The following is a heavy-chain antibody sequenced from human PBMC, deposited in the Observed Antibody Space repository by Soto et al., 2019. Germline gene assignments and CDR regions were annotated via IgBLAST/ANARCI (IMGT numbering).Heavy chain of an antibody. Sequence: QVQLVESGGGVVQPGRSLRLSCAASGFTFSSYAMHWVGQAPGKWLEWVAVISYDGSNKYYADSVKGRFTISRDNSKNAVYLQMNSLRDEDTRVYYCARDRIYSSSWYDYWGQGTLVTVSS. J-gene: IGHJ4*02. CDR2: ISYDGSNK. V-gene: IGHV3-30-3*01. D-gene: IGHD6-13*01. CDR1: GFTFSSYA. CDR3: ARDRIYSSSWYDY.